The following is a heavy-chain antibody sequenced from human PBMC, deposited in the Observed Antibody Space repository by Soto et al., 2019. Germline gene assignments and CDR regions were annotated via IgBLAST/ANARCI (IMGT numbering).Heavy chain of an antibody. J-gene: IGHJ5*02. V-gene: IGHV4-31*03. D-gene: IGHD2-15*01. Sequence: SETLSLTCTVSGGSISSGDYYWSWIRQHPGKGLEWIGYIYHSGSTYYNPSLKSRVTISVDTSKNQFSLKLRSVTAADTAVYYCARTRYCSGGSCYSGHWFDPWGQGTLVTVSS. CDR2: IYHSGST. CDR1: GGSISSGDYY. CDR3: ARTRYCSGGSCYSGHWFDP.